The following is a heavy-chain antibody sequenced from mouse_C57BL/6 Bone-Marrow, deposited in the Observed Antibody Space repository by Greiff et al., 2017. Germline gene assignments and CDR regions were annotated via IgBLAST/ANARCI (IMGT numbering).Heavy chain of an antibody. CDR2: ILPGSGST. J-gene: IGHJ4*01. V-gene: IGHV1-9*01. CDR1: GYTFTGYW. Sequence: VQLQESGAELMKPGASVKLSCKATGYTFTGYWIEWVKQRPGHGLEWIGEILPGSGSTNYNEKFKGKATFTADTSSNTAYMQLSSLTTEDSAIYYCARGAQATRNAMDYWGQGTSVTVSS. D-gene: IGHD3-2*02. CDR3: ARGAQATRNAMDY.